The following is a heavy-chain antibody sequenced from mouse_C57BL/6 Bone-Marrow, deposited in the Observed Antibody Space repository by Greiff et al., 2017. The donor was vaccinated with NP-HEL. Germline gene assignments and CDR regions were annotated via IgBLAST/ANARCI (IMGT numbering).Heavy chain of an antibody. D-gene: IGHD1-1*01. V-gene: IGHV1-81*01. CDR2: IYPRSGNT. CDR1: GYTFTSYG. J-gene: IGHJ3*01. Sequence: VQLQQSGAELARPGASVKLSCKASGYTFTSYGISWVKQRTGQGLEWIGEIYPRSGNTYYTEKFKGKATLTADKSSSTAYMELRSLTSEDSAVYFCARSGYYGLAYWGQGTLVTVSA. CDR3: ARSGYYGLAY.